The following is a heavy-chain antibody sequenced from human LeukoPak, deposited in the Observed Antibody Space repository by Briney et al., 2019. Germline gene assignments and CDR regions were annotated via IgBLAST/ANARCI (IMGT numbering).Heavy chain of an antibody. J-gene: IGHJ3*02. CDR1: GRSIGSDY. CDR2: IYCTGST. Sequence: ADTLSLTCTVSGRSIGSDYWSWIRQSPGKGLEWIRSIYCTGSTRYNPSLQSRGTISVDPSRNHFSLQLSSLSAADTAVYYCPRLLGYDSSGNPGTFDIWGQGTMVGDSS. D-gene: IGHD3-22*01. CDR3: PRLLGYDSSGNPGTFDI. V-gene: IGHV4-59*07.